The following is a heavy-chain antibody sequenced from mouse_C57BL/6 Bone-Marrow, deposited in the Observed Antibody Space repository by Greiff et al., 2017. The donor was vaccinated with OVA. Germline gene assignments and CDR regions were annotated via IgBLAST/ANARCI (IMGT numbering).Heavy chain of an antibody. J-gene: IGHJ2*01. D-gene: IGHD1-1*01. V-gene: IGHV1-64*01. Sequence: QVQLQQPGAELVKPGASVKLSCKASGYTFTSYWMHWVKQRPGQGLEWIGMIHPNSGSTNYNEKFKSKATLTVDNSSSTAYMQLSSLTSEDSAVYYCARSPLLLRSPFDYWGQGTTLTVSS. CDR3: ARSPLLLRSPFDY. CDR2: IHPNSGST. CDR1: GYTFTSYW.